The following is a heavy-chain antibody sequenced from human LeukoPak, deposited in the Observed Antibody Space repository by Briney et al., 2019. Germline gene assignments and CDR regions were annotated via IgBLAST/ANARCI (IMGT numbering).Heavy chain of an antibody. V-gene: IGHV1-69*13. CDR3: ARDNSVGDYAWWFDP. J-gene: IGHJ5*02. D-gene: IGHD1-26*01. CDR2: IIPIFGTA. CDR1: GGTFSSYA. Sequence: SVKVSCKASGGTFSSYAISWVRQAPGQGLEWMGGIIPIFGTANYAQKFQGRVTITADESTSTDYLELSNLRSGDTAVYYCARDNSVGDYAWWFDPWGQGTLVTVSS.